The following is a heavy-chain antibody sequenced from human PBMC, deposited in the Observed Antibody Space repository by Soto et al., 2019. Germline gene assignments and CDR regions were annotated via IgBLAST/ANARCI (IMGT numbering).Heavy chain of an antibody. CDR3: AKSSGGSSSMGMDD. D-gene: IGHD2-15*01. J-gene: IGHJ4*02. CDR2: ITYEGRSK. CDR1: GFIFKNYA. V-gene: IGHV3-30*09. Sequence: PGGSLRLSCVVPGFIFKNYAMNWVRQAPGKGLEWVATITYEGRSKYYAESVEGRFAISRDNSKSTLNLQMNTLRVDDSAIYYCAKSSGGSSSMGMDDWGQGTLVTVSS.